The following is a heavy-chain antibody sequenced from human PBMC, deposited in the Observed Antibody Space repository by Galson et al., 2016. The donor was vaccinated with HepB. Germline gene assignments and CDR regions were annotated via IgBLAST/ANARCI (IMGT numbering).Heavy chain of an antibody. CDR2: ISTYNGDT. Sequence: SVKVSCKASGYSFTSHPLSWVRQAPGQGLEWMGWISTYNGDTHYAQKLQGRVTMTTDTSTSTAYMELRSLRSDDTALYYCAKDLGDVTAAAGYWGQGTLVTVS. CDR3: AKDLGDVTAAAGY. J-gene: IGHJ4*02. D-gene: IGHD6-13*01. CDR1: GYSFTSHP. V-gene: IGHV1-18*01.